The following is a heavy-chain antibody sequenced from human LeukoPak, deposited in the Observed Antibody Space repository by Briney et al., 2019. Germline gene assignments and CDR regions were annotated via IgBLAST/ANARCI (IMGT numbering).Heavy chain of an antibody. D-gene: IGHD2/OR15-2a*01. J-gene: IGHJ5*02. CDR2: IYHSGST. V-gene: IGHV4-30-2*01. CDR1: VGSINIGGYS. CDR3: ARVDQGGASFSWFDP. Sequence: PSQTLSLIHAVSVGSINIGGYSGSWIRQPPGWGLGLIGYIYHSGSTYYKLSLKSRVTISVVRSKNQFSLELGDVTAADRALYYCARVDQGGASFSWFDPWGQGTLVTVSS.